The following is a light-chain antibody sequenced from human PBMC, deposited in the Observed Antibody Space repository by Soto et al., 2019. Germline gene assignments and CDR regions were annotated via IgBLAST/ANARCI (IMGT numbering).Light chain of an antibody. CDR3: QQYETSPRT. CDR1: QSVSSN. J-gene: IGKJ1*01. CDR2: GAS. V-gene: IGKV3-20*01. Sequence: EIVMTQSPATLSLSPGERATLSCRASQSVSSNFAWYQQKPGQAPRLLIYGASSRATGIPDRFSGSGSGTDFTLTISRLEPEDFAVYYCQQYETSPRTFGQGTKVDIK.